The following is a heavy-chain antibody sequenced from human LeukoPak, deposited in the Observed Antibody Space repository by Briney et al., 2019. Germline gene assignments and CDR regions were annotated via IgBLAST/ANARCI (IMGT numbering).Heavy chain of an antibody. V-gene: IGHV3-23*01. CDR2: ITGSGGST. J-gene: IGHJ4*02. D-gene: IGHD2-2*01. CDR1: GFTFTNYA. Sequence: GGSLRLSCAASGFTFTNYAMSWVRQAPGKGLEWVSTITGSGGSTHYADSVRGRFTISRDNSENTLFLQMNSLRAEDTAIYYCAKDQVDIVVPAALDYWGQGTLVTVSS. CDR3: AKDQVDIVVPAALDY.